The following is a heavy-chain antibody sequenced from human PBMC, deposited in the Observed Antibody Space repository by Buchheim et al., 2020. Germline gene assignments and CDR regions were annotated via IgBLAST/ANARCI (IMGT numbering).Heavy chain of an antibody. D-gene: IGHD2-15*01. CDR3: ARFKTGYCSGGSCYFPYFDY. V-gene: IGHV4-59*01. CDR1: GGSISSYY. CDR2: IYYSGST. Sequence: QVQLQESGPGLVKPSETLSLTCTVSGGSISSYYWSWIRQPPGKGLEWFGYIYYSGSTNYNPSLKSRVTISVDTSKNQFSLKLSSVTAADTAVYYCARFKTGYCSGGSCYFPYFDYWGQGTL. J-gene: IGHJ4*02.